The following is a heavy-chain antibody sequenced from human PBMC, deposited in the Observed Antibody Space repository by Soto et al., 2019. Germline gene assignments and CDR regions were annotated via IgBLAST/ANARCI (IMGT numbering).Heavy chain of an antibody. J-gene: IGHJ4*02. CDR3: ATHGRGTGRYFFHD. CDR2: ISASGGST. V-gene: IGHV3-23*01. Sequence: EVQLLDSGGGLVQPGGSLRLSCVASGFTSSSCAMRWVRQAPGKGLEWVSGISASGGSTYDADSVKGCFTISRDNSKNTRYLQMHSLRAEDTAVEYCATHGRGTGRYFFHDWGQGTLVTVSS. D-gene: IGHD2-8*02. CDR1: GFTSSSCA.